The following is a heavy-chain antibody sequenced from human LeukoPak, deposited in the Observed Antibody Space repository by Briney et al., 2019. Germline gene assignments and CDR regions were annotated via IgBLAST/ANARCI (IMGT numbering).Heavy chain of an antibody. J-gene: IGHJ4*02. CDR2: IVVGSGNT. D-gene: IGHD3-22*01. V-gene: IGHV1-58*02. CDR3: AADSSGLSAFDY. Sequence: VASVKVSCKASGFTFTSSAMQWVRQARGQRLEWIGWIVVGSGNTNYAQKFQERVTITRDMSTSTAYMELSSLRSEDTAVYYCAADSSGLSAFDYWGQGTLVTVSS. CDR1: GFTFTSSA.